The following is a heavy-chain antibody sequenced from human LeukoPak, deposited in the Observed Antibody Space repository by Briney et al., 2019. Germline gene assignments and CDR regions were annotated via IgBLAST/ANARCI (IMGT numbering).Heavy chain of an antibody. V-gene: IGHV4-59*02. CDR3: ATHSGSYFYNWFDP. CDR1: GGSVSDYY. J-gene: IGHJ5*02. Sequence: TSETLSLTCTISGGSVSDYYWSWIRQSPGKGLEWIGYIYYTGSTTYNPSLKSRVTMSADTSKNQFSLKLSSVTAADTAVYYCATHSGSYFYNWFDPWGQGTLVTVSS. CDR2: IYYTGST. D-gene: IGHD1-26*01.